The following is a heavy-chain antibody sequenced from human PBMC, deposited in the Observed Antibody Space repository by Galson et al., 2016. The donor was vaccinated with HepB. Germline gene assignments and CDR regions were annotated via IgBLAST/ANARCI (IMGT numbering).Heavy chain of an antibody. CDR1: GFTFSSHN. CDR3: ARQALAGPLLGGMDV. J-gene: IGHJ6*02. Sequence: SLRLSCAASGFTFSSHNMNWVRQAPGKGLKWVSDITSSGGSIYYVDSVKGRFTISRDNDKNSLYLQMNSLSVDDTAVYYCARQALAGPLLGGMDVWGQGTTVTVSS. V-gene: IGHV3-48*03. D-gene: IGHD6-19*01. CDR2: ITSSGGSI.